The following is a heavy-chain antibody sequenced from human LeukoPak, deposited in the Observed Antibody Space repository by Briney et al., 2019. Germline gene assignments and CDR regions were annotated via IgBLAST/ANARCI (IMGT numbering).Heavy chain of an antibody. CDR2: ISSSSSYI. CDR3: ARGRGGYYYYGMDV. CDR1: GFTFSSYS. J-gene: IGHJ6*02. D-gene: IGHD2-15*01. V-gene: IGHV3-21*01. Sequence: GGSLRLSCAASGFTFSSYSMNWVRQAPGKGLEWVSSISSSSSYIYYADSVKGRFTISRDNAKNSLYLQMNSLRAEDTAVYYCARGRGGYYYYGMDVWGQGTTVTVSS.